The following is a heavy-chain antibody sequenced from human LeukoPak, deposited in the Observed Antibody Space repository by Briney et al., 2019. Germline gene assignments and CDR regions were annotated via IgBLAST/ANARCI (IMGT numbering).Heavy chain of an antibody. J-gene: IGHJ4*02. CDR2: ISGGGST. CDR1: GFTFSRYA. D-gene: IGHD5-12*01. V-gene: IGHV3-23*01. Sequence: PGGSLRLSCAASGFTFSRYAMTWVRQAPGKGLEWVSLISGGGSTYYADSVKGRFTISRDNSKNTLYVQMNSLRPEDTAFYYCAKVFGYSGYEGVDYWGQGNLVTVSS. CDR3: AKVFGYSGYEGVDY.